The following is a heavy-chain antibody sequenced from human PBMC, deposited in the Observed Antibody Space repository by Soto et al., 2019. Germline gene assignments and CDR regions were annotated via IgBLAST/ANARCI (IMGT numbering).Heavy chain of an antibody. D-gene: IGHD6-6*01. V-gene: IGHV1-18*01. CDR2: ASGYSGHS. CDR3: ARDSSSSGYYYGMDV. J-gene: IGHJ6*02. CDR1: NETLTTYG. Sequence: QVHLVQSGAEVKKPGASVKVSCKASNETLTTYGISWVRQAPGQGLEWMGWASGYSGHSSSAQEFQDRVIMTTDTSTNTAYMELRSLTSDAAAVYFCARDSSSSGYYYGMDVWGQGTTVTVSS.